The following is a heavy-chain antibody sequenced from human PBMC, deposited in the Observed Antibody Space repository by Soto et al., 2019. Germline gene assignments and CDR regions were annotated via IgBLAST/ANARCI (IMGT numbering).Heavy chain of an antibody. CDR3: AREGYGDYGYGMDV. J-gene: IGHJ6*02. CDR2: IYYSGST. CDR1: GGSISSGGYY. V-gene: IGHV4-31*03. D-gene: IGHD4-17*01. Sequence: SETLSLTCTVSGGSISSGGYYWSWIRQHPGKGLEWIGYIYYSGSTYYNPSLKSRVTISVDTSKNQFSLKLSSVTAADTAVYYCAREGYGDYGYGMDVWGQGTTVTVS.